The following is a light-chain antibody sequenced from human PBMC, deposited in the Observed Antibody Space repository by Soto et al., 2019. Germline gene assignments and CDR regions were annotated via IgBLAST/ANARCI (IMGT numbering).Light chain of an antibody. Sequence: EIVLTQSPGTLSLSPGESATLSCRASQSVSSNFLAWFQQKPGQAPRLLIYGAPSRATGIPDRFSGSGSGTDFTLTISRLEPEDFAVYYCQQYGISPRTFGQGTKVEIK. CDR1: QSVSSNF. CDR3: QQYGISPRT. V-gene: IGKV3-20*01. CDR2: GAP. J-gene: IGKJ1*01.